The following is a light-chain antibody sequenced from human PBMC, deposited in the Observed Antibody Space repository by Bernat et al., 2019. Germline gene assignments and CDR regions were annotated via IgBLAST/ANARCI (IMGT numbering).Light chain of an antibody. Sequence: QSVLTQPPSASGTPGQRVTISCSGSSSNIGSNTVTWYQQLPGTAPKLLIYNNNQRPSGVPDRFSGSKSGTSAFLAISGLQSEDEADYYCAAWDDSLNGWVFGGGTKLTVL. CDR1: SSNIGSNT. CDR3: AAWDDSLNGWV. CDR2: NNN. J-gene: IGLJ3*02. V-gene: IGLV1-44*01.